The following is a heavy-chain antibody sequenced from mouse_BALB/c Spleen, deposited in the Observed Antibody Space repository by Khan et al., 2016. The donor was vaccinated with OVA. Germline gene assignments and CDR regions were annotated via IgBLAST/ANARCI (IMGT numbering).Heavy chain of an antibody. CDR1: GFTFSSFG. CDR2: ISSDSITL. V-gene: IGHV5-17*02. Sequence: EVELVESGGDLVQPGGSRKLSCAASGFTFSSFGMHWVRQAPEKGLEWVAYISSDSITLYYADTVKGRFTIFRNNPRNTLFLQMTSLRSEDTSIYDCASCNWAWFAYWGQGTLVTVSA. D-gene: IGHD4-1*01. CDR3: ASCNWAWFAY. J-gene: IGHJ3*01.